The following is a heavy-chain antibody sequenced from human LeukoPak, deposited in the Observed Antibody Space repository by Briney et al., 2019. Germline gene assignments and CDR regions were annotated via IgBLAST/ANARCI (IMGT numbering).Heavy chain of an antibody. CDR2: ISNSGSST. CDR1: GFTFSDSY. Sequence: PGGSLRLSCAASGFTFSDSYMTWIRQAPGKGLEWVSYISNSGSSTYYADSVKGRFTISRDNAKSSLYLQMNSLRAEDTAVYYCARFYGDYYGYYDYWGQGTLVTVSS. D-gene: IGHD4-17*01. V-gene: IGHV3-11*04. J-gene: IGHJ4*02. CDR3: ARFYGDYYGYYDY.